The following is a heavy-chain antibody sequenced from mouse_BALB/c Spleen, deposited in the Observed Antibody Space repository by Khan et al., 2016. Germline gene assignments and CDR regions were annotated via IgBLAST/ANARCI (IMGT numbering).Heavy chain of an antibody. V-gene: IGHV3-2*02. CDR1: GYSITSDYA. Sequence: EVQLQESGPGLVKPSQSLSLTCTVTGYSITSDYAWNWIRQFPGNKLEWMGYISYSGSTSYNPSLKSRISITRDTSKNKFFLQLNSVTTEDTATYYCARYYYGSSYFDYWGQGTTLTVSS. CDR2: ISYSGST. D-gene: IGHD1-1*01. J-gene: IGHJ2*01. CDR3: ARYYYGSSYFDY.